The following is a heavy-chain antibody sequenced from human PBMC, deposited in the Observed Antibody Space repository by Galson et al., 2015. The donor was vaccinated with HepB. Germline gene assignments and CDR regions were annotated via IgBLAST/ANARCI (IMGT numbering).Heavy chain of an antibody. CDR1: GFTFSSYS. CDR3: ARRAVAGNSPFDY. D-gene: IGHD6-19*01. J-gene: IGHJ4*02. CDR2: ISTSSSTI. V-gene: IGHV3-48*04. Sequence: SLRLSCAASGFTFSSYSMNWVRQAPGKGLEWISYISTSSSTIYYADSVKGRFTISRDNAKNSLYLQMNSLRAEDTAVYYCARRAVAGNSPFDYWGQGTLVTVSP.